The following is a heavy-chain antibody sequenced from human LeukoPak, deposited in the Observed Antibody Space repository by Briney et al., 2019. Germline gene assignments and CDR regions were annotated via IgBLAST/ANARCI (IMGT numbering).Heavy chain of an antibody. CDR2: ISYDGSNK. D-gene: IGHD6-19*01. V-gene: IGHV3-30*04. CDR3: ARDGEQWLVTYYFDY. J-gene: IGHJ4*02. CDR1: GFTFSSYA. Sequence: PGRSLRLSCAASGFTFSSYAMHWVRQAPGKGLEWVAVISYDGSNKYYADSVKGRFTISRDNSKNTLYLQMSSLRAEDTAVYYCARDGEQWLVTYYFDYWGQGTLVTVSS.